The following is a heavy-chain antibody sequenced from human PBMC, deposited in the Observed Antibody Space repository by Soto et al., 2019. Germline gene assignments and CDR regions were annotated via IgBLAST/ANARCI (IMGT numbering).Heavy chain of an antibody. CDR1: GYTFTGYY. D-gene: IGHD2-21*01. Sequence: ASVKVSCKASGYTFTGYYMHWVRQAPGQGLEWMGWINPNSGGTNYAQKFQGWVTMTRDTSISTAYMELSRLRSDDTAVYYCAGDRFRRSVARYGMDVWGQGTTVTVSS. V-gene: IGHV1-2*04. CDR3: AGDRFRRSVARYGMDV. J-gene: IGHJ6*02. CDR2: INPNSGGT.